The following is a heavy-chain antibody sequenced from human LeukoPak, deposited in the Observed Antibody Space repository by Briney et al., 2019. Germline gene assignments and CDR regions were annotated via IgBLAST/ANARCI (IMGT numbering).Heavy chain of an antibody. CDR2: IYYSGST. Sequence: SETLSLTCTVSGATISRYYWSWIRQPPGKGLEWIGYIYYSGSTNYNPSLKSRVTISVDTSKSQFSLKLSSVTAADTAVYYCARGPTRNYFDYWGQGTLVTVSS. J-gene: IGHJ4*02. CDR1: GATISRYY. V-gene: IGHV4-59*01. CDR3: ARGPTRNYFDY.